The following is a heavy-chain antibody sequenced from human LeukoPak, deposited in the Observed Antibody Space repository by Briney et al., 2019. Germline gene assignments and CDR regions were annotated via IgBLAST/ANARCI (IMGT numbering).Heavy chain of an antibody. D-gene: IGHD3-9*01. V-gene: IGHV1-18*01. CDR3: ARKYYDILTGPGGYYYYGMDV. Sequence: ASVKVSCKASGYTFTSYGISWVRQAPGQGPEWMGWISAYNGNTNYAQKLQGRVTMTTDTSTSTAYMELRSLRSDDTAVYYCARKYYDILTGPGGYYYYGMDVWGQGTTVTVSS. CDR2: ISAYNGNT. CDR1: GYTFTSYG. J-gene: IGHJ6*02.